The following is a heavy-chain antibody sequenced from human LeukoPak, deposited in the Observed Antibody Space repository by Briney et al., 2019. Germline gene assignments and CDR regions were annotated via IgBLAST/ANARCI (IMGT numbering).Heavy chain of an antibody. Sequence: ASVKVSCKASGYTFTSYDINWVRQATGQGLEWMGWMNSNSGNTGYAQKFQGKVTITRNTSISTAYMELSSLRSEDTAVYYCARAGGNDAFDIWGQGTMVTVSS. CDR2: MNSNSGNT. CDR3: ARAGGNDAFDI. J-gene: IGHJ3*02. CDR1: GYTFTSYD. V-gene: IGHV1-8*03. D-gene: IGHD1-26*01.